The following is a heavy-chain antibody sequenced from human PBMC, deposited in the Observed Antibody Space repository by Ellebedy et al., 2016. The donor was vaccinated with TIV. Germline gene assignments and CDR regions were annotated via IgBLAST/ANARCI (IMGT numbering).Heavy chain of an antibody. CDR3: AKGASLWVTDALDI. V-gene: IGHV3-48*01. D-gene: IGHD3-16*01. CDR2: INSNEIIV. Sequence: GESLKISXAASGFTFSYYSMNWVRQAPGKGLEWISHINSNEIIVYNEDSVKGRFTISRDNSKNTLYLQMNGLRAEDTAVYYCAKGASLWVTDALDIWGRGTAVTVSS. J-gene: IGHJ3*02. CDR1: GFTFSYYS.